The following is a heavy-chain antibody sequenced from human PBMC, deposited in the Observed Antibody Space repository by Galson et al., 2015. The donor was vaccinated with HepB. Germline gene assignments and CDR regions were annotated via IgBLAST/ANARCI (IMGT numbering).Heavy chain of an antibody. V-gene: IGHV3-30-3*01. J-gene: IGHJ4*02. CDR2: IPYDESYK. CDR1: GFTFSSYA. D-gene: IGHD6-19*01. Sequence: SLRLSCAASGFTFSSYAMHWVRQAPGKGLQWVAIIPYDESYKYYADSVKGRFTISRDNSKNTLYLQMSSLRAEDTAVYYCAREGMAGTLDYWGQGTLITVSS. CDR3: AREGMAGTLDY.